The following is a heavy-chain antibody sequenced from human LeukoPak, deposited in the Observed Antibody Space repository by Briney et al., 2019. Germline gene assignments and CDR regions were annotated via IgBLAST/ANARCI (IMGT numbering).Heavy chain of an antibody. CDR2: ISSSSSTI. Sequence: GGSLRLSCAASGFTFSSYSMNWVRQAPGKGLEWVSYISSSSSTIYYADSVKGRFTISRDNAKNSLYLQMNSLRAEDTAVYYCAKAIYGSGSYYPFDPWGQGTLVTVSS. J-gene: IGHJ5*02. V-gene: IGHV3-48*01. CDR3: AKAIYGSGSYYPFDP. CDR1: GFTFSSYS. D-gene: IGHD3-10*01.